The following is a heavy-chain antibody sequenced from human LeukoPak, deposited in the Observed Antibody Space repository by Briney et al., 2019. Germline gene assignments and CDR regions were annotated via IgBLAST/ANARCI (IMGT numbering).Heavy chain of an antibody. J-gene: IGHJ3*02. CDR2: ISYDGSNK. V-gene: IGHV3-30*18. D-gene: IGHD1-26*01. Sequence: PGRSLRLSCAASGFTFSSYGMHWVRQAPGKGLEWVAVISYDGSNKYYADSVKGRFTISRDNSKNTLYLQMNSLRAEDTAVYYCAKDGKWELYDRSDDAFDIWGQGTMVTVSS. CDR3: AKDGKWELYDRSDDAFDI. CDR1: GFTFSSYG.